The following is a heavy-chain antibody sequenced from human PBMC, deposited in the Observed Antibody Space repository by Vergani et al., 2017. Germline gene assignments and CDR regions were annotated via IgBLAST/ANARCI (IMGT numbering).Heavy chain of an antibody. J-gene: IGHJ4*02. CDR3: ARDGGGVTAVAGRFDY. V-gene: IGHV3-21*01. D-gene: IGHD6-19*01. CDR1: GFTFSSYS. Sequence: EVQLVESGGGLVKPGGSLRLSCAASGFTFSSYSMNWVRQAPGKGLEWVSSISSSSSYIYYADSVKGRFTISRDNAKNSLYLQMNSLKAEDTAVYYCARDGGGVTAVAGRFDYWGQGTLVTVSS. CDR2: ISSSSSYI.